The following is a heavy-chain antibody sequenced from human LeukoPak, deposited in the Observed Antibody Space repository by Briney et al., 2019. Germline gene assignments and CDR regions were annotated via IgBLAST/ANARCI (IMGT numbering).Heavy chain of an antibody. Sequence: SETLTLTCTVSGGSISSYYWSWIRQPAGKGLEWIGRIYTSGSTNYNPSLKSRVTISVDTSKNQFSLKLSSVTAADTAVYYCARLYAEWTPYYYMDVWGKGTTVTVSS. V-gene: IGHV4-4*07. CDR2: IYTSGST. CDR3: ARLYAEWTPYYYMDV. J-gene: IGHJ6*03. CDR1: GGSISSYY. D-gene: IGHD2/OR15-2a*01.